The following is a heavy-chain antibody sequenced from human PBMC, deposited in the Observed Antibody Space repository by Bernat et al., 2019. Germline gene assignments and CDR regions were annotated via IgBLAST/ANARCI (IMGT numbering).Heavy chain of an antibody. CDR3: ARGDVVVPGAFDI. V-gene: IGHV4-31*03. J-gene: IGHJ3*02. CDR1: GGSISSGGYY. Sequence: QLQLQESGPGLVKPSETLSLTCTVSGGSISSGGYYWSWIRQHPGKGLEWIGYIYYSGSTYYNPSLKSRVTISVDTSKNQFSLKLSSVTAADTAVYYCARGDVVVPGAFDIWGQGTMVTVSS. D-gene: IGHD2-21*02. CDR2: IYYSGST.